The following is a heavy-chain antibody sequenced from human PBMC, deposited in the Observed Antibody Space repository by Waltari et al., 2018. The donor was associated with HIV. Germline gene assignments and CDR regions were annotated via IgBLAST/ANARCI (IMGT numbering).Heavy chain of an antibody. CDR1: GFTFSNYG. V-gene: IGHV3-30*03. CDR2: ISYDGGDR. J-gene: IGHJ1*01. D-gene: IGHD3-22*01. Sequence: QVQLVESGGGVVQPGRSLRLSCAASGFTFSNYGMHWVRQAPGKGLEWVAVISYDGGDRYYADSVKGRLTVSRDNSNSTLYLQMNSLRPDDTAVYYCARDLGSSGFYGDFQYWGQGTLVTVSS. CDR3: ARDLGSSGFYGDFQY.